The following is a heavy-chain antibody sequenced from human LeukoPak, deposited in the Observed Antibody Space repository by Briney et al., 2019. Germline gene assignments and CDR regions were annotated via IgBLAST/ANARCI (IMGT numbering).Heavy chain of an antibody. Sequence: GGSLRLSCAASGFTFSSYWMSWVGQAPGKGLEWVANIKQDGSEKYYVDSVKGLFTISRDNAKNSLYLQMNSLRAEYTAVYYCAREDNWNYEGAYAFDIWGQGTMVTVSS. CDR1: GFTFSSYW. D-gene: IGHD1-7*01. J-gene: IGHJ3*02. CDR2: IKQDGSEK. V-gene: IGHV3-7*01. CDR3: AREDNWNYEGAYAFDI.